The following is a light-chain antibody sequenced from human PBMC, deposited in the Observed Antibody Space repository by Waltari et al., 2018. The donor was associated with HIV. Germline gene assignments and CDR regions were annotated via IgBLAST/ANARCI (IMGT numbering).Light chain of an antibody. Sequence: QSVLTQPPSVSGAPGQRVTISCTGNSSNIGAGYDVHWYQQLPGKAPKLLISGNTTRPSRVPDRCSGSKSGTSASLAITGLRAEDEADYYCQSYPASLTVSLIFGGGTRLTVL. CDR1: SSNIGAGYD. V-gene: IGLV1-40*01. J-gene: IGLJ2*01. CDR2: GNT. CDR3: QSYPASLTVSLI.